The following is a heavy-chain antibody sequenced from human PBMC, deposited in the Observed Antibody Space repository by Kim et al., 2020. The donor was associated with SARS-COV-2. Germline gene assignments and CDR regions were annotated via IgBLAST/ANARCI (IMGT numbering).Heavy chain of an antibody. CDR2: ISYDGSNK. Sequence: GGSLRLSCAASGFTFSIYGMHWVRQAPGKGLEWVAVISYDGSNKYYADSVKGRFTISRDNSKNTLYLQMNSLRAEDTAVYYCAKTGGAVSGYYNYWGQGTLVTVSS. J-gene: IGHJ4*02. CDR1: GFTFSIYG. CDR3: AKTGGAVSGYYNY. D-gene: IGHD3-22*01. V-gene: IGHV3-30*18.